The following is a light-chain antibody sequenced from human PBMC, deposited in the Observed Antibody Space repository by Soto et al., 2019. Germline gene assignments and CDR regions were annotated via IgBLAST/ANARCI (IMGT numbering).Light chain of an antibody. J-gene: IGLJ1*01. Sequence: QSVLTQPASVSGSPGQSITISCTGTSSDVGGYNFVSWYQQHPGKTPQLMIYEVTNRPSGVSDRFSGSRSGNTASLTISGLPAEDEAEYYCLSFTSSRILVFGTGTKVTVL. CDR1: SSDVGGYNF. CDR3: LSFTSSRILV. V-gene: IGLV2-14*01. CDR2: EVT.